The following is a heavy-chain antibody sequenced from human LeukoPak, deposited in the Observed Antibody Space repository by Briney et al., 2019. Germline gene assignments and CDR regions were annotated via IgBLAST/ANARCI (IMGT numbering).Heavy chain of an antibody. J-gene: IGHJ4*02. Sequence: QTGGSLRLSCAASGFTFSSNWMSWVRQAPGKGLEWVADIKEGGSDKPYVDSVKGRFTISRDNAKNTLYLQMNSLRAEDAAVYCCARRYMATSAEDFDYWGQGTLVTISS. CDR2: IKEGGSDK. D-gene: IGHD5-24*01. CDR3: ARRYMATSAEDFDY. V-gene: IGHV3-7*01. CDR1: GFTFSSNW.